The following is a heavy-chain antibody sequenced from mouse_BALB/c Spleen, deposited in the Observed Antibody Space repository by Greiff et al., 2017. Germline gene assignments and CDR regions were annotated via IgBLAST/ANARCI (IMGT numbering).Heavy chain of an antibody. CDR3: AMDGNFTFYAMDY. D-gene: IGHD2-1*01. J-gene: IGHJ4*01. CDR1: GDSITSGY. Sequence: VQLKESGPSLVKPSQTLSLTCSVTGDSITSGYWNWIRKFPGNKLEYMGYISYSGSTYYNPSLKSRISITRDTSKNQYYLQLNSVTTEDTATYYCAMDGNFTFYAMDYWGQGTSVTVSS. V-gene: IGHV3-8*02. CDR2: ISYSGST.